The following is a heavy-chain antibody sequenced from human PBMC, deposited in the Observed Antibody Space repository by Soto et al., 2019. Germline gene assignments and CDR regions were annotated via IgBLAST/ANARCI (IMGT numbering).Heavy chain of an antibody. CDR3: ARGYYGSEGTEYFQH. D-gene: IGHD3-10*01. CDR2: SNSDASST. V-gene: IGHV3-74*03. CDR1: GFPFSSYW. Sequence: EVQLVESGGGLVQPGGSLILSCIASGFPFSSYWMHWVRQAPGKGLVWISRSNSDASSTTYADSVKGRFTISRDNAENTLFLQMNSLRVDDTAVYYCARGYYGSEGTEYFQHWGRGTLVTVSS. J-gene: IGHJ1*01.